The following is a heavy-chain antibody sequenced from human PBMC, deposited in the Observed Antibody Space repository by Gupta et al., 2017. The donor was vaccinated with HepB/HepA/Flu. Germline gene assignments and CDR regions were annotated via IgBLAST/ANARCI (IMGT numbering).Heavy chain of an antibody. D-gene: IGHD2-2*01. CDR3: ATVGYCSSTSCYYYYGMDV. CDR2: IYHSGST. V-gene: IGHV4-4*02. Sequence: QVQLQESGPGLVKPSGPLSLTCAASGGPISISNWWSWVRQPPGTGPEWIGEIYHSGSTNYNPSLKSRVTISVDKSKNQFSLKLSSVTAADTAVYYCATVGYCSSTSCYYYYGMDVWGQGTTVTVSS. J-gene: IGHJ6*02. CDR1: GGPISISNW.